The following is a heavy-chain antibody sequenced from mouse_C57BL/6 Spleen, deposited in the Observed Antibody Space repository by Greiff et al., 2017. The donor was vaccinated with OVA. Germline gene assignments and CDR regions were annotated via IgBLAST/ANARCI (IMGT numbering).Heavy chain of an antibody. J-gene: IGHJ4*01. CDR3: ARNEDYSKGRAMDY. CDR1: GFSLTSYA. Sequence: VKLMESGPGLVAPSQSLSITCTVSGFSLTSYAISWVRQPPGKGLEWLGVIWTGGGTNYNSALKSRLSISKDNSKSQVFLKMNSLQTDDTARYYCARNEDYSKGRAMDYWGQGTSVTVSS. D-gene: IGHD2-5*01. V-gene: IGHV2-9-1*01. CDR2: IWTGGGT.